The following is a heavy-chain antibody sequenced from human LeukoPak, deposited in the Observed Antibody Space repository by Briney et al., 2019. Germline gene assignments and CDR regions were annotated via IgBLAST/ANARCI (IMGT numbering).Heavy chain of an antibody. CDR2: ISSSSTHI. J-gene: IGHJ4*02. Sequence: PGGSLRLSCAASGFTLSSYSMNWVRQAPGKGLEWVSYISSSSTHIYYADSVKGPFTISRDSARNSLYLQMNSLRAEDTAIYYCARSEHSSSSFDYWGQGTLVTVSS. CDR1: GFTLSSYS. D-gene: IGHD6-6*01. V-gene: IGHV3-21*01. CDR3: ARSEHSSSSFDY.